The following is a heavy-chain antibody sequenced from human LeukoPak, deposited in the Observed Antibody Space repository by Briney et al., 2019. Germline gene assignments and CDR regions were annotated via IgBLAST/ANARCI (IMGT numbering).Heavy chain of an antibody. CDR3: AKSINYWFDS. D-gene: IGHD1-1*01. Sequence: GGSLRLSCAASGFTFSSYAMSWVRQAPGKGLEWVSTIGGSGDNTYYADSVKGRFTIPRDNSKNTLYLRTNSLRAEDTAVYYCAKSINYWFDSWGQGTLVTVSS. J-gene: IGHJ5*01. V-gene: IGHV3-23*01. CDR1: GFTFSSYA. CDR2: IGGSGDNT.